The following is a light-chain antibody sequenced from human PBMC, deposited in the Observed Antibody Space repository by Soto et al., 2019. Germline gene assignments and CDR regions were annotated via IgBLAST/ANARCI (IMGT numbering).Light chain of an antibody. V-gene: IGKV1-5*01. CDR2: DAS. Sequence: DIQMTQSPSTLSASVGYRVTITCRASQSIRYWVAWYQHKPGKAPKLLIYDASTLESGVPTRFSGSGSGTEFTLTIRSLHPDDFATYYCQQYNILSTFGKGTTGDI. CDR3: QQYNILST. J-gene: IGKJ1*01. CDR1: QSIRYW.